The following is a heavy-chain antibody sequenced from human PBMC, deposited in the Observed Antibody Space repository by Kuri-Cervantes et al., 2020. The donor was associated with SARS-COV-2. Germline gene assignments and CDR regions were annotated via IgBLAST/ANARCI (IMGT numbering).Heavy chain of an antibody. CDR1: GFTFSSYG. V-gene: IGHV3-30*03. J-gene: IGHJ6*03. CDR3: AREGAFDNYYYYYMDV. CDR2: ISYDGSNK. D-gene: IGHD1-26*01. Sequence: GESLKISCAASGFTFSSYGMHWVRQAPGKGLEWVAVISYDGSNKYYADSVKGRFTISRDNSKNTLYLQMNSLRAEDTAVYYCAREGAFDNYYYYYMDVWGKGTTVTVSS.